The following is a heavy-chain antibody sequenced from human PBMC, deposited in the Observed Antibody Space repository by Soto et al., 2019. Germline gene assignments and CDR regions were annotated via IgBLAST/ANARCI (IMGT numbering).Heavy chain of an antibody. CDR2: ISYDGSNK. J-gene: IGHJ4*02. CDR3: CKDSGSSCCHFDF. CDR1: GFTFGSYG. D-gene: IGHD2-15*01. Sequence: SLILSCASSGFTFGSYGMHWVRQAPGKGLEWVAVISYDGSNKYSADSVKGRFTLSRDNSKNTLSLQMNSLRAEDTAVYYCCKDSGSSCCHFDFWGQGNLVTVPS. V-gene: IGHV3-30*18.